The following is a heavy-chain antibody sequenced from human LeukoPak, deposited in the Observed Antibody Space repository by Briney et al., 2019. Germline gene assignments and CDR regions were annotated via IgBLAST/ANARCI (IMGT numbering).Heavy chain of an antibody. D-gene: IGHD3-22*01. Sequence: SETLSLTCTVSGGSISTYYWSWIRQPPGKGLEWIGYIYYSGSTNYNPSLKSRVTISVDTSKNQFSLKMTSVTAADTAVYYCARVGNAFDSSGYYFDSWGQGTLVTVSS. CDR3: ARVGNAFDSSGYYFDS. CDR2: IYYSGST. CDR1: GGSISTYY. J-gene: IGHJ4*02. V-gene: IGHV4-59*01.